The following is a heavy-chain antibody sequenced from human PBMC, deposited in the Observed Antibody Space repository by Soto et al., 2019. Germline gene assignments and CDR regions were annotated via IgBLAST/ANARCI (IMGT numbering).Heavy chain of an antibody. V-gene: IGHV1-2*04. CDR2: INPNSGGT. D-gene: IGHD3-3*01. Sequence: ASVKVSCKASGYTFTGYYMHWVRQAPGQGLEWMGWINPNSGGTNYAQKFQGWVTMTRDTSISTAYMELSRLRSDDTAVYYCARDGRFLEWLFLTPSPYYYGMDVWGQGTTVTVSS. J-gene: IGHJ6*02. CDR1: GYTFTGYY. CDR3: ARDGRFLEWLFLTPSPYYYGMDV.